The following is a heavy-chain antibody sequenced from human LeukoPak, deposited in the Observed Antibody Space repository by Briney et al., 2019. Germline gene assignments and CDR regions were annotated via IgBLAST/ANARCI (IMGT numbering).Heavy chain of an antibody. CDR2: ISSSSSYI. CDR3: ARGTYYYDSSGPEPYYYYGMDV. J-gene: IGHJ6*02. Sequence: GGSLRLSCAASGFTFSSYSMNWVRQAPGKGLEWVSSISSSSSYICYADSVKGRFTISRDNAKNSLYLQMNSLRAEDTAVYYCARGTYYYDSSGPEPYYYYGMDVWGQGTTVTVSS. CDR1: GFTFSSYS. D-gene: IGHD3-22*01. V-gene: IGHV3-21*01.